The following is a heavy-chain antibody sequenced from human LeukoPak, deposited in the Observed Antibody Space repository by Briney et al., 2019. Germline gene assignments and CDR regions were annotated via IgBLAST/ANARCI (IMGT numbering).Heavy chain of an antibody. J-gene: IGHJ4*02. CDR1: GGTFSSYA. CDR2: IIPIFGTA. V-gene: IGHV1-69*01. Sequence: SVKVSCKASGGTFSSYAISWVRQAPGQGLEWMGGIIPIFGTANYAQKFQGRVTITADESTSTAYMELSSLRSEDTAVYYCARERLGARLSGYWGQGTLVTVSS. CDR3: ARERLGARLSGY. D-gene: IGHD1-26*01.